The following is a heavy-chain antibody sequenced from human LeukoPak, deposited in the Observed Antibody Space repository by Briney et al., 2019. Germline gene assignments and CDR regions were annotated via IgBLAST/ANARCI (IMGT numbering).Heavy chain of an antibody. J-gene: IGHJ4*02. CDR2: IYYSGST. CDR1: GGSISSSSYY. CDR3: ARPQYSSTWYIDY. V-gene: IGHV4-39*01. D-gene: IGHD2-2*01. Sequence: SETLSLTCTVSGGSISSSSYYWGCIRQSPGKGLEWIATIYYSGSTYYNPSLKSRVTISVDTSKNQFSLKLSSVTAADTAVYYCARPQYSSTWYIDYWGQGSLVTVSS.